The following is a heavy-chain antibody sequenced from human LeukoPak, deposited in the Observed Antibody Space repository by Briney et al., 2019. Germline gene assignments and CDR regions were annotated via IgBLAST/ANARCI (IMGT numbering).Heavy chain of an antibody. D-gene: IGHD3-3*01. CDR1: GGTFSSYA. J-gene: IGHJ4*02. Sequence: SVKVSCKASGGTFSSYAISWVRQAPGQGLEWMGGIIPIFGTANYAQKFQGRVTITTDESTSTAYMELSSLRSGDTAVYYCARAHTIFGVMGGFDYWGQGTLVTVSS. CDR2: IIPIFGTA. CDR3: ARAHTIFGVMGGFDY. V-gene: IGHV1-69*05.